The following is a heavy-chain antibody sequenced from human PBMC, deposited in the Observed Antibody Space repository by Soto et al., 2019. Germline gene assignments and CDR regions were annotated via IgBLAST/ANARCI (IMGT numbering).Heavy chain of an antibody. D-gene: IGHD1-1*01. Sequence: EVHLEESGGGLVRPGGSLRLSCAASGFTFSAYWMNWVRQAPGKGLEWVANINEDGSEYNDVASVKGRFTISRDNAKNSLFLQMNALRVEDTAVYYCARTGDGHHDFLDYWGQGILVSVSS. J-gene: IGHJ4*02. CDR3: ARTGDGHHDFLDY. CDR2: INEDGSEY. CDR1: GFTFSAYW. V-gene: IGHV3-7*01.